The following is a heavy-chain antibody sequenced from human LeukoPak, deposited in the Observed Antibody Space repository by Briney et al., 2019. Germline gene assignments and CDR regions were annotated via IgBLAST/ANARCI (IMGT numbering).Heavy chain of an antibody. CDR2: IYTSGST. CDR3: ARDHVPSPRANWGSKGAFDI. Sequence: SETLSLTCTVSGGSISSYYWSWIRQPAGKGLEWIGRIYTSGSTNHNPSLKSRVTMSVDTSKNQFSLKLSSVTAADTAVYYCARDHVPSPRANWGSKGAFDIWGQGTMVTVSS. V-gene: IGHV4-4*07. J-gene: IGHJ3*02. D-gene: IGHD7-27*01. CDR1: GGSISSYY.